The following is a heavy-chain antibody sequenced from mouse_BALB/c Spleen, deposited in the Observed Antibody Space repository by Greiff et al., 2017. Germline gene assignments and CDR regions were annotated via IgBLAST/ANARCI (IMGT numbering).Heavy chain of an antibody. CDR3: ARHGITTGFAY. CDR1: GFTFSSYT. CDR2: ISNGGGST. V-gene: IGHV5-12-2*01. J-gene: IGHJ3*01. Sequence: DVHLVESGGGLVQPGGSLKLSCAASGFTFSSYTMSWVRQTPEKRLEWVAYISNGGGSTYYPDTVKGRFTISRDNAKNTLYLQMSSLKSEDTAMYYCARHGITTGFAYWGQGTLVTVSA. D-gene: IGHD2-4*01.